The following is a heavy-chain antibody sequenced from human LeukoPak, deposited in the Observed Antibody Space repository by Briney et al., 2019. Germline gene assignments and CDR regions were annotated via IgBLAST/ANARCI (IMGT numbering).Heavy chain of an antibody. D-gene: IGHD3-9*01. CDR1: GGSFSGYY. V-gene: IGHV4-34*01. CDR2: INHSGST. CDR3: ARVTGYMVEDFFDY. J-gene: IGHJ4*02. Sequence: PSETLPLTCAVYGGSFSGYYWGWIRQPPGKGLEWIGEINHSGSTNYNPSLKSRVTISVDTSKNQFSLKLSSVTAADTAVYYCARVTGYMVEDFFDYWGQGTLVTVSS.